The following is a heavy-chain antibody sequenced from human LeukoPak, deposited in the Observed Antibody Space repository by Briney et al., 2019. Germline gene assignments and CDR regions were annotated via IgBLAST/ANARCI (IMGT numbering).Heavy chain of an antibody. CDR1: GGTFSSYA. D-gene: IGHD2-2*01. CDR2: IIPIFGTA. V-gene: IGHV1-69*05. Sequence: SVKVSCKASGGTFSSYAISWVRQAPGQGLEWMGGIIPIFGTANYAQKFQGRVTITTDESTSTAYMELSSLRSEDTAVYYCARGGVVVPAAMSSWFDPWGQGTLVTVSS. CDR3: ARGGVVVPAAMSSWFDP. J-gene: IGHJ5*02.